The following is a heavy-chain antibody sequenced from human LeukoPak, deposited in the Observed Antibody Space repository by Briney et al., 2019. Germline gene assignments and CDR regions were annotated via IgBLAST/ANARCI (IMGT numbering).Heavy chain of an antibody. CDR1: DGTISTSSYY. V-gene: IGHV4-39*07. Sequence: SETLSLTCTVSDGTISTSSYYFAWIRQPPGKGLEWIGSVYYSGSTYYHPSLKSRVTISIDTSKNQFSLNLNSVTAADTAVYYCARAPSGVSFDYWGQGTLVTVSS. D-gene: IGHD1-26*01. CDR2: VYYSGST. CDR3: ARAPSGVSFDY. J-gene: IGHJ4*02.